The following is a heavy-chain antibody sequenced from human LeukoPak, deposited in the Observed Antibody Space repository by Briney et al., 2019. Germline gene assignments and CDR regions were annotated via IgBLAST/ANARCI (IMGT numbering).Heavy chain of an antibody. V-gene: IGHV1-69*13. D-gene: IGHD3-22*01. CDR2: IIPIFGTA. Sequence: VASVKVSCKASGGTFSSYAISWVRQAPGQGLEWMGGIIPIFGTANYAQKFQGRVTITADESTSTAYMELSSLRSDDTAVYYCASSPYDRGAYSDYWGQGTLVTVSS. CDR1: GGTFSSYA. CDR3: ASSPYDRGAYSDY. J-gene: IGHJ4*02.